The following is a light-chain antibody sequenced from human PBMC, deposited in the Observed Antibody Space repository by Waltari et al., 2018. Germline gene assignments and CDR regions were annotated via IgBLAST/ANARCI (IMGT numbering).Light chain of an antibody. CDR2: DAS. J-gene: IGKJ3*01. Sequence: ETVLTQSPATLSLSPGERATLPCRASQSFSSYLAWYQQKPGQAPRLLIYDASNRATGIPARFSGSGSGTDFTLTISSLEPEDFAVYYCQQRSNFGPGTKVDI. CDR1: QSFSSY. V-gene: IGKV3-11*01. CDR3: QQRSN.